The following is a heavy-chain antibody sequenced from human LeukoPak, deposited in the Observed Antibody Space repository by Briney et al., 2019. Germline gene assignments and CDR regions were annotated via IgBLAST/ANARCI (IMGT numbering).Heavy chain of an antibody. CDR3: ARDIEQVGATLYFDY. CDR1: GASTNSHY. CDR2: INSDGST. J-gene: IGHJ4*02. V-gene: IGHV4-59*11. Sequence: SETLSLTCTVSGASTNSHYWSWVRQTPVKGLEWIGQINSDGSTYYNPSLKSRVTLSIDTSKNQFSLRLSSVTATDTSVYYCARDIEQVGATLYFDYWGQGALVTVSS. D-gene: IGHD1-26*01.